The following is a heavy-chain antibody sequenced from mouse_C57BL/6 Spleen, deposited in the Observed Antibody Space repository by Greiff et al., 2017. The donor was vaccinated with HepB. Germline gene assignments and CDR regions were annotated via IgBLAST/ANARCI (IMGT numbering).Heavy chain of an antibody. D-gene: IGHD2-5*01. V-gene: IGHV5-16*01. Sequence: DVHLVESEGGLVQPGSSMKLSCTASGFTFSDYYMAWVRQVPEKGLEWVANINYDGSSTYYLDSLKSRFIISRDNAKNILYLQMSSLKSEDTATYYCARDPLSNDYAMDYWGQGTSVTVSS. CDR2: INYDGSST. CDR1: GFTFSDYY. CDR3: ARDPLSNDYAMDY. J-gene: IGHJ4*01.